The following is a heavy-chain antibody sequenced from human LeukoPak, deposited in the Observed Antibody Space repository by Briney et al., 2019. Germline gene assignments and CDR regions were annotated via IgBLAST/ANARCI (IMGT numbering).Heavy chain of an antibody. V-gene: IGHV3-13*01. CDR1: EVTFNTYD. CDR2: IAISGDT. Sequence: GGSLRLSCAVSEVTFNTYDMHWVRQAPGKGLEWVSAIAISGDTYYSASVKGRFTISREDAKNSLDLQMNSLGAGDTAVYYCATGRRGSYNYPFVYWGQGTLVTVSS. D-gene: IGHD5-24*01. CDR3: ATGRRGSYNYPFVY. J-gene: IGHJ4*02.